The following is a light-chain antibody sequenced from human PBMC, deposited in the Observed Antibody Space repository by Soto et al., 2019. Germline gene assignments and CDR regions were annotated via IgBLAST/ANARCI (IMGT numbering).Light chain of an antibody. CDR3: NSYTSSRTRV. CDR1: SSDVGGYNY. J-gene: IGLJ3*02. CDR2: EVS. V-gene: IGLV2-14*01. Sequence: QSVLTQPASVSGSPGQSITISCTGTSSDVGGYNYVSWYQQHPGKAPKLMIYEVSNRPSGVSNRFSGSKSGNTASLTISGLQADDEADYYCNSYTSSRTRVFGGGTKLTVL.